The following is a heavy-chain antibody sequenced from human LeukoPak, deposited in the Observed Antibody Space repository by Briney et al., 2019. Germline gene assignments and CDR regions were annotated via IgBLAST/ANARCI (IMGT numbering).Heavy chain of an antibody. Sequence: SETLSLTCAVSGYSISSGYYWGWIRQPPGKGLEWIGSIYHSGSTYYNPSLKSRVTISVDTSKNQFSLKLSSVTAADTAVYYCARDVNVYNSGWYCDYWGQRTLVTVSS. V-gene: IGHV4-38-2*02. D-gene: IGHD6-19*01. CDR2: IYHSGST. CDR1: GYSISSGYY. J-gene: IGHJ4*02. CDR3: ARDVNVYNSGWYCDY.